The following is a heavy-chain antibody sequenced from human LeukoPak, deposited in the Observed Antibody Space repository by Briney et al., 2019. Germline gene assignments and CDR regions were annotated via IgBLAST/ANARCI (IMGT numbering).Heavy chain of an antibody. CDR2: INPNSGGT. J-gene: IGHJ5*02. D-gene: IGHD1-26*01. Sequence: ASVKVSCKVSGYTFTGYYMHWVRQAPGQGLEWMGWINPNSGGTNYAQKFQGRVTMTRDTSISTAYMELSRLRSDDTAVYYCAREASGSYFNWFDPWGQGTLVTVSS. V-gene: IGHV1-2*02. CDR1: GYTFTGYY. CDR3: AREASGSYFNWFDP.